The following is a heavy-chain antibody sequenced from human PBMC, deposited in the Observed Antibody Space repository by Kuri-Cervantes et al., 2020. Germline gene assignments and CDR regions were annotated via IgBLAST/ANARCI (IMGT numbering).Heavy chain of an antibody. CDR1: GYTFTGYY. CDR3: ATDLKWELDREAFDI. V-gene: IGHV1-2*02. D-gene: IGHD1-26*01. Sequence: ASVKVSCKASGYTFTGYYMHWLRQAPGQGLEWMGWINPNSGGTNYAQNFQGRVTMTEDTSTDTAYMELSSLRSEDTAVYYCATDLKWELDREAFDIWGQGTMVTVSS. J-gene: IGHJ3*02. CDR2: INPNSGGT.